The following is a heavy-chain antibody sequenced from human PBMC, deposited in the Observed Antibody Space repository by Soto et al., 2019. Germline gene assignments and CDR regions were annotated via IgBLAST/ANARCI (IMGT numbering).Heavy chain of an antibody. V-gene: IGHV3-30-3*01. CDR1: GFIFNNYA. J-gene: IGHJ4*02. CDR2: ISYDGTNK. D-gene: IGHD3-10*01. CDR3: ARPFQYGSGTSFEN. Sequence: PGGSLRLSCAASGFIFNNYAMHRVRQSPGKGLEWLAIISYDGTNKYYADSVKGRFTVSRDNSENTLYVQMNSLRPDDTAVYYCARPFQYGSGTSFENWGQGTQVTVSS.